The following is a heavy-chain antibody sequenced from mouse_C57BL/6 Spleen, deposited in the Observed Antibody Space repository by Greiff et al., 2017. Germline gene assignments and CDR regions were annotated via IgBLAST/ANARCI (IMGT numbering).Heavy chain of an antibody. D-gene: IGHD2-2*01. CDR2: INYDGSST. CDR1: GFTFSDYY. V-gene: IGHV5-16*01. J-gene: IGHJ4*01. Sequence: EVQLQESEGGLVQPGSSMKLSCTASGFTFSDYYMAWVRQVPEKGLEWVANINYDGSSTYYLDSLKSRFIISRDNAKNILYLQMSSLKSEDTATYYCARGDGYDDAMDYWGQGTSVTVSS. CDR3: ARGDGYDDAMDY.